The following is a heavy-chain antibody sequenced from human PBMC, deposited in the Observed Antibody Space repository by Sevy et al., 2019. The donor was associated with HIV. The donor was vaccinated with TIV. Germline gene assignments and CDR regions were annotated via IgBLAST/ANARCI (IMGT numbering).Heavy chain of an antibody. CDR3: AREGQVAAGPRRWFDP. Sequence: GGSLRLSCAASGFTFSDFGMHWVRQAPGKGLECVGIIWHDGGQRYYADSVQGRFTISRDNSKNTLYLQMNSLRVEDTAIYYCAREGQVAAGPRRWFDPWGQGTLVTVSS. V-gene: IGHV3-33*01. J-gene: IGHJ5*02. CDR1: GFTFSDFG. CDR2: IWHDGGQR. D-gene: IGHD6-13*01.